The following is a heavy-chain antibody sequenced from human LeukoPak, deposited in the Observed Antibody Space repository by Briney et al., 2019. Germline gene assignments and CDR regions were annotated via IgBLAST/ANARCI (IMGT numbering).Heavy chain of an antibody. Sequence: ASVKVSCKASGYTFISYGISWVRQAPGQGLEWMGWINPNSGGTNYAQKFQGRVTMTRDTSISTAYMELSRLRSDDTAVYYCARDPPEWSTPSYYMDVWGKGTTVTVSS. CDR1: GYTFISYG. J-gene: IGHJ6*03. CDR3: ARDPPEWSTPSYYMDV. CDR2: INPNSGGT. D-gene: IGHD3-3*01. V-gene: IGHV1-2*02.